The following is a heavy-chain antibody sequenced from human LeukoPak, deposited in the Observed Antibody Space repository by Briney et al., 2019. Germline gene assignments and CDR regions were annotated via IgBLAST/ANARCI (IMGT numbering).Heavy chain of an antibody. CDR3: AREGPYGSGSNYDY. CDR1: GFTVSSNY. Sequence: GGSLRLSCAASGFTVSSNYMSWVRQAPGKGLEWVSVIYSGGSTYYADSVKGRFTISRDNSKNTPYLQMNSLRAEDTAVYYCAREGPYGSGSNYDYWGQGTLVTVSS. J-gene: IGHJ4*02. V-gene: IGHV3-66*01. D-gene: IGHD3-10*01. CDR2: IYSGGST.